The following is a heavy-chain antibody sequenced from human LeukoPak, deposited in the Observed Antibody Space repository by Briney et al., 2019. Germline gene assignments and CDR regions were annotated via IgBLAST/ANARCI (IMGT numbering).Heavy chain of an antibody. CDR3: ARGRYSSGWYDY. V-gene: IGHV4-34*01. CDR1: GGSFSGYY. Sequence: SETLSLTCAVYGGSFSGYYWSWIRQPPGKGLEWIGEINHSGSTNYNPSLKSRVTISVDTSKNQFSLKLSSVTAADTAVYYCARGRYSSGWYDYWGQGTLVTVSS. CDR2: INHSGST. D-gene: IGHD6-19*01. J-gene: IGHJ4*02.